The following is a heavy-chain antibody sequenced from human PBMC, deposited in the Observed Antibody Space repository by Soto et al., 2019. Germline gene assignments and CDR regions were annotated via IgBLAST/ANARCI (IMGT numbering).Heavy chain of an antibody. CDR1: GFTFNTFE. CDR3: VKGGWLDF. J-gene: IGHJ5*01. D-gene: IGHD3-16*01. Sequence: EVQLLESGGGLVQPGGSLRLSCAASGFTFNTFEMSWVRQAPGRGLEWVSFISDDGSRTYYADGVKGRFTISIDNSKYTLYLKMNSLTVEDTAVYACVKGGWLDFWGQGTLVTVSS. V-gene: IGHV3-23*01. CDR2: ISDDGSRT.